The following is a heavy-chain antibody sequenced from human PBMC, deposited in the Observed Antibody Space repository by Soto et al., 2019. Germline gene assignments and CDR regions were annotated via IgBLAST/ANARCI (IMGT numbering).Heavy chain of an antibody. D-gene: IGHD2-2*01. CDR1: LYTLTSYY. J-gene: IGHJ6*02. CDR2: INPSGGIT. V-gene: IGHV1-46*01. CDR3: ARGISTTRYYYYYGMDV. Sequence: PSVKVAGNASLYTLTSYYFHGVRQAPGQWPEWMGIINPSGGITNDAQKFQDRVTMTSDTSTSTVYMELSSLRSEDTAVYYCARGISTTRYYYYYGMDVWGQGTTVTVSS.